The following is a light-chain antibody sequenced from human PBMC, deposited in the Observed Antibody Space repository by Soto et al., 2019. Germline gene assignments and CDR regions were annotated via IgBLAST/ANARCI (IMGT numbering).Light chain of an antibody. CDR2: DAS. V-gene: IGKV3-11*01. CDR3: QRRTNWLA. Sequence: DIVLTQSPATLSLSPGERATLSCRASQSVSSYLAWYQQKPGQAPRLLIYDASNRATGIPARFSGSGSGTNFPLPISSLEPEDFAVYYCQRRTNWLAFGPGTRVDIK. CDR1: QSVSSY. J-gene: IGKJ3*01.